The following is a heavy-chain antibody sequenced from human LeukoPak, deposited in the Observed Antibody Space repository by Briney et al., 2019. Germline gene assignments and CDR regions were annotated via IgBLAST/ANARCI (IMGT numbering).Heavy chain of an antibody. J-gene: IGHJ6*03. CDR3: ARSAEHCNNGVCFTDYYMDV. CDR1: GYTFTGYY. CDR2: INPNSGDT. D-gene: IGHD2-8*01. V-gene: IGHV1-2*02. Sequence: GASVKVSCKASGYTFTGYYMHWVRQAPGQGLEWMGWINPNSGDTKYAQKFRGRVTMTRDTSISTAYMELSSLTSDDTAVYFCARSAEHCNNGVCFTDYYMDVWGKGTTVTVSS.